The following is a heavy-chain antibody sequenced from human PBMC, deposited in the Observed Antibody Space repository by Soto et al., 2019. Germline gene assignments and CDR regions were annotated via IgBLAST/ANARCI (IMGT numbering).Heavy chain of an antibody. CDR3: ARGEWGTTVRGVPYYYYYGRDV. CDR2: IYHIGST. CDR1: GGSISSGGYS. Sequence: QTLSLTCAVSGGSISSGGYSRSLILQPPGKGLEWIWYIYHIGSTYYNPSLKSRVTISVDGSKNQFSLKLSSVTAADTAVYYCARGEWGTTVRGVPYYYYYGRDVWGQGTTVTVSS. J-gene: IGHJ6*02. D-gene: IGHD3-10*01. V-gene: IGHV4-30-2*01.